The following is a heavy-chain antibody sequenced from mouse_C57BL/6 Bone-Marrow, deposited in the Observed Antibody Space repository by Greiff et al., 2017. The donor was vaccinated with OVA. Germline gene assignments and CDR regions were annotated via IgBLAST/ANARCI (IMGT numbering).Heavy chain of an antibody. J-gene: IGHJ3*01. Sequence: EVQLVESGGGLVQPGGSLKLSCAASGFTFSDYGMAWVRQAPRKGPAWVAFISNLAYSIYYADTVTGRFTISRENAKNTLYLEMSSLRSEDTAMYYCARHGDYDYDDLWFAYWGQGTLVTVAA. V-gene: IGHV5-15*01. CDR3: ARHGDYDYDDLWFAY. CDR1: GFTFSDYG. D-gene: IGHD2-4*01. CDR2: ISNLAYSI.